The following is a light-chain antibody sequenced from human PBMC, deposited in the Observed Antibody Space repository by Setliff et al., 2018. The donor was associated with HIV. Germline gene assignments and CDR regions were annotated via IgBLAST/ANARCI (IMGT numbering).Light chain of an antibody. Sequence: QSALTQPASVSGSPGQSITISCTGTSSDVGGYNYVSWYQQHPGKAPKLMIYDVSNRPSGVSNGFSGSKSGNTASLTISGLQAEDEADYYCCSYAGSYPYVFGTGTKVTV. CDR3: CSYAGSYPYV. CDR1: SSDVGGYNY. CDR2: DVS. J-gene: IGLJ1*01. V-gene: IGLV2-14*03.